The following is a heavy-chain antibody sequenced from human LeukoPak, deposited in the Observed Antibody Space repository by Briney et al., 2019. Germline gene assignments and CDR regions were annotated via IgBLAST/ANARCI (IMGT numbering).Heavy chain of an antibody. CDR2: ISWNSGSI. J-gene: IGHJ6*02. Sequence: GRSLRLSCAASGFTFDEYAMHGVRHAPGKGVEWVSGISWNSGSIGYADSVKGRFTISRDNAKNSLYLQMNSLRAEDTALYYCAKQSQYQLPTNYYGMDVWGQGTTVTVSS. CDR1: GFTFDEYA. CDR3: AKQSQYQLPTNYYGMDV. D-gene: IGHD2-2*01. V-gene: IGHV3-9*01.